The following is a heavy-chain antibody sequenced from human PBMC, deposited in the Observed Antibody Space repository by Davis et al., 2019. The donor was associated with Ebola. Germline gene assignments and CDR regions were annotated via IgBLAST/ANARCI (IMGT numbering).Heavy chain of an antibody. V-gene: IGHV4-34*01. CDR2: INHSGST. CDR3: ARGHRYGSGDN. CDR1: GGSFSGYY. Sequence: SETLSLTCAVYGGSFSGYYWSWIRQPPGKGLEWIGEINHSGSTNYNPSLKSQVTISVDTSKNQFSLKLSSVTAADTAVYYCARGHRYGSGDNWGQGTLVTVSS. J-gene: IGHJ4*02. D-gene: IGHD3-10*01.